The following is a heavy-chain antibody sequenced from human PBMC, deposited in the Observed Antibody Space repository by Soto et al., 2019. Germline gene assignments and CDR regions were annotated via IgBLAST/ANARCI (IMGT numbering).Heavy chain of an antibody. V-gene: IGHV3-21*06. CDR3: TRDIPRTGFDL. CDR2: ITSSSAYI. CDR1: GFIFRSYS. D-gene: IGHD2-21*01. J-gene: IGHJ4*02. Sequence: TGGSLRLSCAASGFIFRSYSMAWVRQAPGKGLEWLSYITSSSAYIYYADSVRGRFTISRDNAQNSVYLHVNNLRAEDTAVYYCTRDIPRTGFDLWGQGTLVTVSS.